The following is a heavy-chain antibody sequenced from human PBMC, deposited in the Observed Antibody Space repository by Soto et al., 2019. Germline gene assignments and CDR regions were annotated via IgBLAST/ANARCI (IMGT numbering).Heavy chain of an antibody. CDR3: GRGFGGTH. Sequence: EVQLVESGGGLVQPGGSLRLSCAASGFTFNNYYMVWVRQAPGRGLEWVANINQDGSAKYYVDSVKGRFTISRDNAKSSLYLQIHSLRAEDTATYYCGRGFGGTHWGQGSLVTVSS. J-gene: IGHJ4*02. V-gene: IGHV3-7*05. D-gene: IGHD2-15*01. CDR2: INQDGSAK. CDR1: GFTFNNYY.